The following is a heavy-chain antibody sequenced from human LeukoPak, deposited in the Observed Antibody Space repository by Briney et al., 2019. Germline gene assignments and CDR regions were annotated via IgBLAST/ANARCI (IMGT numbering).Heavy chain of an antibody. J-gene: IGHJ4*02. D-gene: IGHD3-3*01. CDR3: ASSYDFWSGYYLDY. Sequence: PGGSLRLSCAASGFTFSSYAVHWVRQAPGKGLEWVALISYDGSNRYYADSVKGRFTISRDNSKNTLYLQMNSLRAEDTAVYYCASSYDFWSGYYLDYWGQGTLVTVSS. CDR2: ISYDGSNR. CDR1: GFTFSSYA. V-gene: IGHV3-30-3*01.